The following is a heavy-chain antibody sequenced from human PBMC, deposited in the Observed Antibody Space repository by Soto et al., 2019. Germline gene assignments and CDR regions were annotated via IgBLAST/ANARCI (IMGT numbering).Heavy chain of an antibody. Sequence: ASVKVSCKASCYTFTSYGISWVRQAPGQGLEWMGWISAYNGNTNYAQRLQGRVTMTTDTSTSTAYMELRSLRSDDTAAYYCARGAGYCSSTSCWKVYYYGMDVWGQGTTVTVSS. J-gene: IGHJ6*02. V-gene: IGHV1-18*01. CDR2: ISAYNGNT. CDR1: CYTFTSYG. CDR3: ARGAGYCSSTSCWKVYYYGMDV. D-gene: IGHD2-2*01.